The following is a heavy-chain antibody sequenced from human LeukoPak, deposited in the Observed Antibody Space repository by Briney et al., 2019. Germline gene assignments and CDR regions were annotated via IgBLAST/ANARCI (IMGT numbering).Heavy chain of an antibody. V-gene: IGHV3-30-3*01. CDR2: IPYDGSNK. D-gene: IGHD6-19*01. Sequence: SGKSLRLSCAASGFTFSSYAMHWVRQAPGKGLEWVAVIPYDGSNKFYADSVKGRFTISRDNSKNTLYLQMNSLRADDTAVYYCARDRIAVAGTPVLSVDYWGQGTLVTVSS. CDR1: GFTFSSYA. CDR3: ARDRIAVAGTPVLSVDY. J-gene: IGHJ4*02.